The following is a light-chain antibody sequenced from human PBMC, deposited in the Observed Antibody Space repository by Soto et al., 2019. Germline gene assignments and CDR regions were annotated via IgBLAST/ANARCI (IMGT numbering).Light chain of an antibody. J-gene: IGKJ1*01. CDR2: WAS. Sequence: DIVMTQSPDSLAVSLGERATINCKSSQSVLYSSNNKNYLAWYHQKPGQPPKLLIYWASTRESGVPDRFSGSGSGTDFTLTISSLQAEDVAVYYCQQYYTTLTWTFGQGTKVEIK. CDR3: QQYYTTLTWT. CDR1: QSVLYSSNNKNY. V-gene: IGKV4-1*01.